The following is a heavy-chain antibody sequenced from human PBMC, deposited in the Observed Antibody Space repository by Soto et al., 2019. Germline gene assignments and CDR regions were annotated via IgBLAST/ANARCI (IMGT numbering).Heavy chain of an antibody. Sequence: SGPTLVNPTQTLTLTCTFSGFSLSTSGVGVGWIRQPPGKALEWLALIYWNDDKRYSPSLKSRLTITKDTSKNQVVLTMTNMDPVETATYYCAHKLDYYDSNGSFDYWGQGTLVTVSS. CDR1: GFSLSTSGVG. D-gene: IGHD3-22*01. V-gene: IGHV2-5*01. CDR3: AHKLDYYDSNGSFDY. J-gene: IGHJ4*02. CDR2: IYWNDDK.